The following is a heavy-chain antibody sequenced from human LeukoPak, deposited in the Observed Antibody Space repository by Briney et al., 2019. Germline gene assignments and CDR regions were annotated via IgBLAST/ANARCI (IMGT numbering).Heavy chain of an antibody. CDR1: GFTFSSYA. CDR3: AKYYYDSSGYYHLFDY. Sequence: GGSLRLSCAASGFTFSSYAMSWVRQAPGKGLEWVSAISGSGSSTYYADSVKGRFTISRDNSKNTLYLQMNSLRAEDTAVYYCAKYYYDSSGYYHLFDYWGQGTLVTVSS. J-gene: IGHJ4*02. V-gene: IGHV3-23*01. D-gene: IGHD3-22*01. CDR2: ISGSGSST.